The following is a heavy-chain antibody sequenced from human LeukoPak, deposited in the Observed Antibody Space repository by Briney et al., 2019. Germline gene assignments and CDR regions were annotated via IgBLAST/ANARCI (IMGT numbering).Heavy chain of an antibody. CDR3: AKGGGYYLGGSLTTIFDY. Sequence: GGSLRLSCAASGFTFDDYAMHWVRQAPGKGLGWVSGISWNSGSIGYADSVKGRFTISRDNAKNSLYLQMNSLRAEDTALYYCAKGGGYYLGGSLTTIFDYWGQGTLVTVSS. D-gene: IGHD3-22*01. J-gene: IGHJ4*02. V-gene: IGHV3-9*01. CDR1: GFTFDDYA. CDR2: ISWNSGSI.